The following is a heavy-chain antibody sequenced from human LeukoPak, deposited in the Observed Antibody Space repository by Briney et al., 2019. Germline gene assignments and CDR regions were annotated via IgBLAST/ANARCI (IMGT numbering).Heavy chain of an antibody. CDR1: GFTFSSYA. J-gene: IGHJ4*02. V-gene: IGHV3-64*01. CDR2: ISSNGGKT. CDR3: ARVILTGYYYDS. Sequence: PGGSLRLSCAACGFTFSSYAMHWVRQAPGKGLKFVSGISSNGGKTYYVNSLKGRFTISRDNSKNTLYLQMSSLRPEDMAVYHCARVILTGYYYDSWGQGTLVTVSS. D-gene: IGHD3-9*01.